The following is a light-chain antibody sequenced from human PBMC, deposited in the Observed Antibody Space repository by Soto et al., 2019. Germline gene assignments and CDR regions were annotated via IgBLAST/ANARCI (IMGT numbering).Light chain of an antibody. Sequence: SYELTQPPSVSVSPGQTATITCSGDKLGDKYACWYQQKPGQSPVLVIYQDTKRPSGIPERFSGSNSGNTATLTISGTQAMDEADYSCQAWDSNYVVFGGGTQLTVL. CDR1: KLGDKY. CDR2: QDT. J-gene: IGLJ2*01. V-gene: IGLV3-1*01. CDR3: QAWDSNYVV.